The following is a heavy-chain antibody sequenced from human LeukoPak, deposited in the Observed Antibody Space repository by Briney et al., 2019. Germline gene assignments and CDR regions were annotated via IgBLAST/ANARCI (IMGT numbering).Heavy chain of an antibody. V-gene: IGHV3-30*02. Sequence: GGSLRLSCAASGFTFSSYGMHWVRQAPGKGLEWVAFIRYDGSNKYYADSVKGRFTISRDNSKNTLYLQMNSLRAEDTAVYYCAKDRGSSSWHLGYWGQGTLVTVSS. CDR3: AKDRGSSSWHLGY. D-gene: IGHD6-13*01. J-gene: IGHJ4*02. CDR1: GFTFSSYG. CDR2: IRYDGSNK.